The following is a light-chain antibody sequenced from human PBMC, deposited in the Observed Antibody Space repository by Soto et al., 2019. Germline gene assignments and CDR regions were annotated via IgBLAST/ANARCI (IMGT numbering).Light chain of an antibody. CDR1: QNVRSY. Sequence: DLQMTQSPSSLSASLGDRVTIACRASQNVRSYLNWYQQRPGKAPKLLISETSTSESGVPSKFSGTGYGTDFTLTISSLQPEDFATYYCQQTFSIPRPFGRWTTVDIX. J-gene: IGKJ1*01. CDR3: QQTFSIPRP. V-gene: IGKV1-39*01. CDR2: ETS.